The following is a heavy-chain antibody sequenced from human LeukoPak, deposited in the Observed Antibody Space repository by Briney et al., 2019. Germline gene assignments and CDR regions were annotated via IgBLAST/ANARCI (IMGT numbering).Heavy chain of an antibody. V-gene: IGHV1-46*01. J-gene: IGHJ4*02. CDR2: INPSGGST. CDR3: ATEGKMVRGVYTDY. Sequence: GASVKVSCKASGFTFTNYNLHWVRQAPGQRLEWMGIINPSGGSTNYAQNFQGRVTMTRDTSTSTVYMELSSLRSEDTAVYYCATEGKMVRGVYTDYWGQGTLVTVSS. D-gene: IGHD3-10*01. CDR1: GFTFTNYN.